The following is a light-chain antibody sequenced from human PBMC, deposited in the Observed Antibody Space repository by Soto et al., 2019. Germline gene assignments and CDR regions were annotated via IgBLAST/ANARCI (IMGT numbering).Light chain of an antibody. CDR2: AAS. CDR1: QSISSY. Sequence: DIHMTHSPSSPSASLGDIVTITCGASQSISSYLNWLQQKPGKAPKVLIYAASSLQSGVPSRFSGSGSGTEFTLTISSLQPEDFATYYCQQTFSTLLSFGGGTKVDI. V-gene: IGKV1-39*01. J-gene: IGKJ4*01. CDR3: QQTFSTLLS.